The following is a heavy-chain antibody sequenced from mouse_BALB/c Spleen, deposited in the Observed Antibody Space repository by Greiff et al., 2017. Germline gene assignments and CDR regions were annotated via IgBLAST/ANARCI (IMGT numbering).Heavy chain of an antibody. V-gene: IGHV5-9-3*01. J-gene: IGHJ2*01. CDR3: ARQLDY. Sequence: EVQVEESGGGLVKPGGSLKLSCAASGFTFSSYAMAWVRQTPEKRLEWVATISSGGSYTYYPDSVKGRFTISRDNAKNTLYLQMSRLRSEDTAMYYCARQLDYWGQGTTLTVSS. CDR1: GFTFSSYA. CDR2: ISSGGSYT.